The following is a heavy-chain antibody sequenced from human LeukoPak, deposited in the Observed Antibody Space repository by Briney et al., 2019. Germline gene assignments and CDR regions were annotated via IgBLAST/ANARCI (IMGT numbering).Heavy chain of an antibody. D-gene: IGHD3-16*01. CDR1: GFTFSSYA. J-gene: IGHJ4*02. Sequence: GGSLGLSCAASGFTFSSYAMSWVRQAPGKGLEWASAISGSGGSTYYADSVKGRFTISRDNSKNTLYLQMNSLRAEDTAVYYCAKDIDLTYYFDYWGQGTLVTVSS. CDR3: AKDIDLTYYFDY. CDR2: ISGSGGST. V-gene: IGHV3-23*01.